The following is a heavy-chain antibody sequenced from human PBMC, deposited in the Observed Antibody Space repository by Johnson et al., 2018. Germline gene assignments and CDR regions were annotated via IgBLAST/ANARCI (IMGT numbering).Heavy chain of an antibody. CDR2: IGDTGTST. V-gene: IGHV3-23*04. Sequence: EVQLVESGGGLVQXGGSLRLSCAASEFTFSDYAMNWVRQAPGKGLEWVSRIGDTGTSTYYADSVKGRFTISRDNSKNTLFLQMNSLSAEDTALYCCARGGRGGWEYFQDWGQGTLVTVSS. CDR1: EFTFSDYA. CDR3: ARGGRGGWEYFQD. J-gene: IGHJ1*01. D-gene: IGHD6-19*01.